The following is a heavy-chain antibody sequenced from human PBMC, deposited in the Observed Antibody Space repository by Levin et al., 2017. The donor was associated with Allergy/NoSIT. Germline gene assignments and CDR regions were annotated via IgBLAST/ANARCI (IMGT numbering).Heavy chain of an antibody. CDR3: ARSTKWFGELFRGDY. CDR2: ISAYNGNT. CDR1: GYTFTSYG. V-gene: IGHV1-18*01. J-gene: IGHJ4*02. Sequence: ASVKVSCKASGYTFTSYGISWVRQAPGQGLEWMGWISAYNGNTNYAQKLQGRVTMTTDTSTSTAYMELRSLRSDDTAVYYCARSTKWFGELFRGDYWGQGTLVTVSS. D-gene: IGHD3-10*01.